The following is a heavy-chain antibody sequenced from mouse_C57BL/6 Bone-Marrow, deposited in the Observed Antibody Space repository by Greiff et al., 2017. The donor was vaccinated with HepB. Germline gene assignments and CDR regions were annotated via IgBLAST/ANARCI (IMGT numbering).Heavy chain of an antibody. V-gene: IGHV5-4*01. CDR3: ARDPY. J-gene: IGHJ2*01. Sequence: EVKLMESGGGLVKPGGSLKLSCAASGFTFSSYAMSWVRQTPEKRLEWVATISDGGSYTYYPDNVKGRFTISRDNAKNNLYLQMSHLKSEDTAMYYCARDPYWGQGTTLTVSS. CDR1: GFTFSSYA. CDR2: ISDGGSYT.